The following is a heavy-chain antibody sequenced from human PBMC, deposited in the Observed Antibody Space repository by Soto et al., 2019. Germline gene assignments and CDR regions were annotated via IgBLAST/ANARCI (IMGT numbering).Heavy chain of an antibody. Sequence: GASVKVSCKASGGTFSSYAISWVRQAPGQGLEWMGGIIPIFGTANYAQKFQGRVTITADESTSTAYMELSSLRSEDTAVYYCARGGYGGNLWAFDIWGQGTMVTVSS. CDR3: ARGGYGGNLWAFDI. D-gene: IGHD4-17*01. V-gene: IGHV1-69*13. CDR1: GGTFSSYA. CDR2: IIPIFGTA. J-gene: IGHJ3*02.